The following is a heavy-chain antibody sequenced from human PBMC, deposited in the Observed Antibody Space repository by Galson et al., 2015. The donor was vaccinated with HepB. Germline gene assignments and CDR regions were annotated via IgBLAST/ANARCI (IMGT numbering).Heavy chain of an antibody. D-gene: IGHD3-3*01. CDR2: ISYDGSNK. V-gene: IGHV3-30*18. Sequence: SLRLSCAASGFTFSSYGMPWVRQAPGKGLEWVAVISYDGSNKYYADFVKGRFTISRDNSKNTLYLQMNSLRAEETAVYYCAKGDFWSGYYGMDVWGQGTTVTVSS. CDR3: AKGDFWSGYYGMDV. CDR1: GFTFSSYG. J-gene: IGHJ6*02.